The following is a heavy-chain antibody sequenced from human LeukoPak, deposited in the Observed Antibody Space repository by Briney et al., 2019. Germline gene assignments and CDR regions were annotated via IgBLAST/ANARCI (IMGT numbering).Heavy chain of an antibody. CDR2: ISGSGGST. V-gene: IGHV3-23*01. J-gene: IGHJ4*02. CDR3: AKDLRYFDWLLWGD. Sequence: GGSLRLSCAASGFTFSSHDMSWVRQAPGKGLEWVSGISGSGGSTYSADSVKGRVTISRDNSKNTLYLQMNSLRAEDTAVYYCAKDLRYFDWLLWGDWGQGTLVTVSS. CDR1: GFTFSSHD. D-gene: IGHD3-9*01.